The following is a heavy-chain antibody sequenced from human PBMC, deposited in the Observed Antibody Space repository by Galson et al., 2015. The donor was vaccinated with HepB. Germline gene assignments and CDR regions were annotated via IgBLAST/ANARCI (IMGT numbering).Heavy chain of an antibody. J-gene: IGHJ4*02. Sequence: SLRLSCAASGFSFSSYGMHWVRQAPGKGLEYVSAITNNGGSTYYADSVKGRFTISRDSSKNTLYLQMSSLRVEDTAVYYCVKAMSAAVAGKRGFDYWGQGTPVTVSS. D-gene: IGHD6-19*01. CDR2: ITNNGGST. V-gene: IGHV3-64D*06. CDR3: VKAMSAAVAGKRGFDY. CDR1: GFSFSSYG.